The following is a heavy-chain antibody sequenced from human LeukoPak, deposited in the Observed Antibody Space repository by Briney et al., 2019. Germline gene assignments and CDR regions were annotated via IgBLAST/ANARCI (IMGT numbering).Heavy chain of an antibody. CDR1: GGSISSGGYS. CDR2: IYHSGST. Sequence: SETLSLTCAVSGGSISSGGYSWSWIRQPPGKGLEWIGYIYHSGSTYYNPSLKSRVTISVDRSKNQFSLKLSSVTAADTAVYYCARGVSGYYGSGSYFWFDPWSQGTLVTVSS. V-gene: IGHV4-30-2*01. J-gene: IGHJ5*02. D-gene: IGHD3-10*01. CDR3: ARGVSGYYGSGSYFWFDP.